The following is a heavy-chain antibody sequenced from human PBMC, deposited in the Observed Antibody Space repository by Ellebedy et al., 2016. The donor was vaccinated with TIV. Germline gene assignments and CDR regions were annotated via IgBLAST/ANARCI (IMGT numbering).Heavy chain of an antibody. J-gene: IGHJ4*02. D-gene: IGHD3-22*01. CDR2: IWFDGRNK. CDR1: GFTFSSSG. Sequence: GESLKISCAASGFTFSSSGMHWVRQAPGKGLEWVAVIWFDGRNKYYADSVKDRFTISRDNSKNTLFLQMDSLRAEDTGFYYCARPDDSSGFWGGFDYWGQGVLVTVSS. V-gene: IGHV3-33*01. CDR3: ARPDDSSGFWGGFDY.